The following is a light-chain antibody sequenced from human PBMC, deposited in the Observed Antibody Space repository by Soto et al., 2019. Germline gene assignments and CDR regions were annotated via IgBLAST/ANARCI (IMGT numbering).Light chain of an antibody. V-gene: IGKV3-15*01. CDR3: QQFTTWPRT. J-gene: IGKJ1*01. CDR2: GAS. Sequence: EIVMTQSPATLSVSPGERATLSCRASQSVSSSLAWFQQKPGQALRLLIYGASTRATGVPDRFSGSGSGTEFTLTISSLQSEDFAVYYCQQFTTWPRTFGQGTKVEIK. CDR1: QSVSSS.